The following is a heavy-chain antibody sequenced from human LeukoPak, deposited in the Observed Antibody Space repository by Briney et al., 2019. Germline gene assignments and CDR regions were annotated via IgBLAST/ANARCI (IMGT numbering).Heavy chain of an antibody. Sequence: PGGSLRLSCAASGFTFSSYGMSWVRQAPGKGLEWVSAISGSGGSTYYADSVKGRFTISRDNSKNTLYLQMNSLRAEDTAVYYCAKDRDRRIAAASPFFYWGQGTLVTVSS. CDR3: AKDRDRRIAAASPFFY. V-gene: IGHV3-23*01. D-gene: IGHD6-13*01. CDR1: GFTFSSYG. J-gene: IGHJ4*02. CDR2: ISGSGGST.